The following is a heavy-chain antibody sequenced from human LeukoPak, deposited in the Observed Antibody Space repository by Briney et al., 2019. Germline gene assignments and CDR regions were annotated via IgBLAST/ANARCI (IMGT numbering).Heavy chain of an antibody. CDR2: INPNSGGT. Sequence: ASVKVSCKASGYTFTGYYMHWVRQAPGQGLEWMGRINPNSGGTNYAQKFQGRVTMTRDTSISTAYVELSRLRSNDTAVYYCALAGSGSYYLMRAFDYWGQGTLVTVSS. CDR1: GYTFTGYY. J-gene: IGHJ4*02. CDR3: ALAGSGSYYLMRAFDY. D-gene: IGHD1-26*01. V-gene: IGHV1-2*06.